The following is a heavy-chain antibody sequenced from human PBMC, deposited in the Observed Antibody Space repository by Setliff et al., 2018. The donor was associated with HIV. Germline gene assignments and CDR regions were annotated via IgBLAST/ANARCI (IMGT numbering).Heavy chain of an antibody. J-gene: IGHJ3*02. D-gene: IGHD1-26*01. CDR3: ARLGYSGSLVGAFDI. CDR1: GYSISSGYY. Sequence: PSETLSLTCTVSGYSISSGYYWGWIQQPPGKGLWWIGSIYHRGITYYNSSLKSRVTVSVETSKNQFSLNLTSVTAADTAVYYCARLGYSGSLVGAFDIWGQGTMVTVSS. CDR2: IYHRGIT. V-gene: IGHV4-38-2*02.